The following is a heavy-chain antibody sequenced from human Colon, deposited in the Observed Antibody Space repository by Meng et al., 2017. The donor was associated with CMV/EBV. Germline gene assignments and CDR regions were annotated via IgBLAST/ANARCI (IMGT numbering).Heavy chain of an antibody. D-gene: IGHD6-25*01. J-gene: IGHJ4*02. V-gene: IGHV1-2*02. CDR2: MNSDAGNT. CDR1: GYAFIDYY. CDR3: ARASQSQRLHDY. Sequence: ASVKVSCKASGYAFIDYYIHWVRQAPGQRLEWMGWMNSDAGNTVYAPQFRGRVAMTRDTSINTAYMELSSLKSDDTAVYYCARASQSQRLHDYWGQGTLVIVSS.